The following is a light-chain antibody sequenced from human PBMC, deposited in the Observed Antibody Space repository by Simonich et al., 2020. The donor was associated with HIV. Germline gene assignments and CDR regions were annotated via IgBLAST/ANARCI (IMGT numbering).Light chain of an antibody. CDR2: DAS. J-gene: IGKJ3*01. CDR3: QQRSNWPLT. CDR1: QSISIY. Sequence: EIVLTQSPATLSLSPGERATLSCRASQSISIYLAWYQQKPGQAPRLLIYDASNRATGIPARFSGRGSGTDFTLTISSLEPEDFAVYYCQQRSNWPLTFGPGTKVDIK. V-gene: IGKV3-11*01.